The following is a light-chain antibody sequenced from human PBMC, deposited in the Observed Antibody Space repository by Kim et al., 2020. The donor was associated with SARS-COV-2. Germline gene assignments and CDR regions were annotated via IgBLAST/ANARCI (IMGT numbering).Light chain of an antibody. V-gene: IGKV4-1*01. CDR3: QQYYSTPYT. Sequence: DIVMTQSPDSLAVSLGERATINCKSSQSVLYSSNNKNYLAWYQQKPGQPPKLLIYWASTRESGVPDRFSGSGSGTDFTLTISSLQAEDVAVYYCQQYYSTPYTFGRGTKLEI. J-gene: IGKJ2*01. CDR2: WAS. CDR1: QSVLYSSNNKNY.